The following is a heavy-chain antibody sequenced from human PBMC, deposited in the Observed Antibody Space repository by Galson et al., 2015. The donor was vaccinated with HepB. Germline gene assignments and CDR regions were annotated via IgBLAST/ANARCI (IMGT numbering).Heavy chain of an antibody. V-gene: IGHV1-69*04. CDR3: ARDGIMSYHDSSGYPYFEI. CDR1: GGTFSSYT. D-gene: IGHD3-22*01. Sequence: SVRVSCKASGGTFSSYTISWVRQAPGQGLEWVGRIIPVRGIANYAQKFQGSVTITADKSKSTDHIELSSRRAEDTAVYYCARDGIMSYHDSSGYPYFEIWGQGTMVTVSS. J-gene: IGHJ3*02. CDR2: IIPVRGIA.